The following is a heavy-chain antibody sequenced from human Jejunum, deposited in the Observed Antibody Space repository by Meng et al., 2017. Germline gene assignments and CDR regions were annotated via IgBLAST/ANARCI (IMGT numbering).Heavy chain of an antibody. CDR3: ARVTLLSSWYEMDY. V-gene: IGHV3-7*01. D-gene: IGHD6-13*01. J-gene: IGHJ4*02. CDR1: GFTFSSFW. Sequence: GGSLRLSCEGSGFTFSSFWMSWVRQAPGKGLEWVANIKQDGSEIFYADSMKGRFTISRDNAKNSLYLQMNSLRAEDTALYYCARVTLLSSWYEMDYWGQGTLVTVSS. CDR2: IKQDGSEI.